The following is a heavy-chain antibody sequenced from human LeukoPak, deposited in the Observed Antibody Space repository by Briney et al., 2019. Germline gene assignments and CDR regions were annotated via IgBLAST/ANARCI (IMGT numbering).Heavy chain of an antibody. D-gene: IGHD6-6*01. CDR1: GFTFSSYG. J-gene: IGHJ4*02. Sequence: GGSLRLSCAASGFTFSSYGMHWVRQAPGKGLEWVAVISYDGSNKYYADSVKGRFTVSRDNAKNTLYLQVNNLRAEDTAVYYCARGPNSNWSGLDFWGQGTLLTVSS. CDR3: ARGPNSNWSGLDF. V-gene: IGHV3-30*03. CDR2: ISYDGSNK.